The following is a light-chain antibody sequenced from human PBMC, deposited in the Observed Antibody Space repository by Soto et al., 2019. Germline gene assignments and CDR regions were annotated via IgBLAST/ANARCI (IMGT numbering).Light chain of an antibody. J-gene: IGKJ1*01. V-gene: IGKV4-1*01. CDR3: QQYYSTPTWT. CDR1: QSVLYSSNNKNY. CDR2: WAS. Sequence: DILMTQFLDSLAVSLGERATINCKSSQSVLYSSNNKNYLAWYQQKPGQPPKLLIYWASTRESGVPDRFSGSGSGTDFTLTIGSLQAEDVAVYYCQQYYSTPTWTFGQGTKVDIK.